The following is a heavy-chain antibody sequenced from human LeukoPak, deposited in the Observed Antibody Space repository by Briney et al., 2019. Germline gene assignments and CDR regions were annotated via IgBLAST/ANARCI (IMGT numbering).Heavy chain of an antibody. CDR1: TLTLNNYW. D-gene: IGHD6-19*01. V-gene: IGHV3-7*01. CDR3: AREGRGSIAVAGTLDY. CDR2: IKQDGSEK. Sequence: GGSLRLSCTASTLTLNNYWMSWVRQAPGKGLEWVANIKQDGSEKYHVDSVKGRFTISRDNSKNTLYLQMNSLRAEDTAVYYCAREGRGSIAVAGTLDYWGQGTLVTVSS. J-gene: IGHJ4*02.